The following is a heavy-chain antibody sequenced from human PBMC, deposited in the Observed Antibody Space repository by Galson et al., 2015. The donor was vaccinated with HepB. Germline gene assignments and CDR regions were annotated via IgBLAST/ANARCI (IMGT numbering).Heavy chain of an antibody. CDR2: ISYDGSNK. CDR1: GFTFSSYA. D-gene: IGHD3-16*01. Sequence: SLRLSCAASGFTFSSYAMHWVRQAPGKGLEWVAVISYDGSNKYYADSVKGRFTISRDNSKNTLYLQMNSLRAEDTAVYYCARDSKVITFGGTDYWGQGTLVTVSS. J-gene: IGHJ4*02. CDR3: ARDSKVITFGGTDY. V-gene: IGHV3-30-3*01.